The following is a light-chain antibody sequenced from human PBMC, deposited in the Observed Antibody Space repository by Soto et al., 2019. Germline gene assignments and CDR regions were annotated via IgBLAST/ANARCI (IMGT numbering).Light chain of an antibody. CDR1: NVGSKT. V-gene: IGLV3-21*02. J-gene: IGLJ1*01. CDR3: QVWDSSSVHYV. Sequence: SYELTQPPSGSVAPGQTARITCGGNNVGSKTMHWYQQKPGQAVVLGVYDDSDRPSGIPERLFGSNSGNTATLTISRVEAGDEADYYCQVWDSSSVHYVFGTGTKVT. CDR2: DDS.